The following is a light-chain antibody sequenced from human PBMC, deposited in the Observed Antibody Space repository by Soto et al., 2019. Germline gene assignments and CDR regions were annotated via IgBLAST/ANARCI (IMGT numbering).Light chain of an antibody. Sequence: QSVLTQPPSVSGAPGQRVTISCTGSSSNIGAGYDVHWYQQLPGTAPKLLIYGNSNRPSGVPDRFSGSKSGTSASLAITGLQAEDEADYYCQSYDRSLSGGGVFGGGTKLTVL. CDR3: QSYDRSLSGGGV. V-gene: IGLV1-40*01. CDR2: GNS. J-gene: IGLJ2*01. CDR1: SSNIGAGYD.